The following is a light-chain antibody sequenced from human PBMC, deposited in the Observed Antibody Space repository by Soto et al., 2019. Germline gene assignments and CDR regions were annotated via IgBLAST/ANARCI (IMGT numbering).Light chain of an antibody. CDR2: DTS. Sequence: EIVLTQSPGTLSLSPGERATLSCRASQSLSSSYLGWFQQRPGQAPRLLIYDTSNRATGIPDRFSGSGSGTDFTLTISRLEPEDFAVYYCQQYSGPPYTLGQGTKLEIK. CDR1: QSLSSSY. V-gene: IGKV3-20*01. CDR3: QQYSGPPYT. J-gene: IGKJ2*01.